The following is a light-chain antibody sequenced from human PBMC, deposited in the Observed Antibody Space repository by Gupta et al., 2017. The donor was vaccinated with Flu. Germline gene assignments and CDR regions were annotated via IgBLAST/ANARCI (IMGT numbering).Light chain of an antibody. J-gene: IGLJ3*02. CDR1: SGSIASNY. CDR3: QSYDSSNHGGFWV. V-gene: IGLV6-57*01. Sequence: NFMLTQPHSVSESPGKTVTISCTRSSGSIASNYVQWYQQRPGSSPTTVIYEDNQRPSGVPDRFSGSIDSSSNSASLTISGLKTEDEADYYCQSYDSSNHGGFWVFGGGTKLTVL. CDR2: EDN.